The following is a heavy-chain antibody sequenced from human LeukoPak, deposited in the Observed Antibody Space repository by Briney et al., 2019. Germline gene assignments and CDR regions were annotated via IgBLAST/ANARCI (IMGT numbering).Heavy chain of an antibody. Sequence: GASVKVFCTASGYTFTGYYMHWVRQAPGQGLEWMGWINPNSGGTNYAQNFQGRVTMTRDTSISTAYMELSRLRSDDTAVYYCARVRGSSYGDNWFDPWGQGTLVTVSS. J-gene: IGHJ5*02. V-gene: IGHV1-2*02. CDR2: INPNSGGT. CDR3: ARVRGSSYGDNWFDP. CDR1: GYTFTGYY. D-gene: IGHD5-18*01.